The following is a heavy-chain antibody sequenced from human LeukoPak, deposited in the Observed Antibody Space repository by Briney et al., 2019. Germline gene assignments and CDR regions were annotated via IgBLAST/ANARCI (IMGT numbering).Heavy chain of an antibody. V-gene: IGHV4-59*01. CDR3: ARGAMATTPFFDY. D-gene: IGHD5-24*01. CDR2: VYYTGST. Sequence: SETLSLTCTVSGGSISSYYWSWIRQPPGKGLEWIGYVYYTGSTNFNPSLKSRVTMSLDTSRNQFSLKLTSLNAADTAVYYCARGAMATTPFFDYWGQGTLVTVSS. CDR1: GGSISSYY. J-gene: IGHJ4*02.